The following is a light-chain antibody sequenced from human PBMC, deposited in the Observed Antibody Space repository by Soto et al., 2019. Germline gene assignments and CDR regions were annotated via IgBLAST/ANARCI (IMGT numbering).Light chain of an antibody. CDR2: DAS. Sequence: EIVLTQSPATLSLSPGERATLSCRASQSVSSYVAWYQQKPGQAPRLLIYDASNRATGIPARFSGSGSGTDFTLTISSLEPVDFAVYYCQQRSNWLYSFGQGTKLEIK. CDR1: QSVSSY. J-gene: IGKJ2*01. CDR3: QQRSNWLYS. V-gene: IGKV3-11*01.